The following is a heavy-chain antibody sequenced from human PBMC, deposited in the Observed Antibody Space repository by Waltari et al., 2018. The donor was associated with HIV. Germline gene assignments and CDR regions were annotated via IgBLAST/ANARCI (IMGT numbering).Heavy chain of an antibody. CDR1: VESFRGIL. Sequence: QGQLQQWGTRLLKPSDTLSLTCPFYVESFRGILLTWFHHTPGQGLEWIGDINHSGVTNYNPSLKSRVAISADASKNQFSLSLSSVTAADTAVYYCARRDDGLRFNYNGNWFDPWGQGTLVTVS. D-gene: IGHD1-1*01. J-gene: IGHJ5*02. CDR2: INHSGVT. CDR3: ARRDDGLRFNYNGNWFDP. V-gene: IGHV4-34*01.